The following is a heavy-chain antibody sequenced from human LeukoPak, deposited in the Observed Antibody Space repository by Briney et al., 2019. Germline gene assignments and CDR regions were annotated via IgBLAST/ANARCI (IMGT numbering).Heavy chain of an antibody. V-gene: IGHV3-11*01. CDR2: ISSSGSTI. J-gene: IGHJ4*02. Sequence: GGSLRLSCAASGFTFGNYGMSWVRQAPGKGLEWVSYISSSGSTIYYADSVKGRFTISRDNAKNSLYLQMNSLRAEDTAVYYCARVPGSWELLLVDYWGQGTLVTVSS. CDR1: GFTFGNYG. D-gene: IGHD1-26*01. CDR3: ARVPGSWELLLVDY.